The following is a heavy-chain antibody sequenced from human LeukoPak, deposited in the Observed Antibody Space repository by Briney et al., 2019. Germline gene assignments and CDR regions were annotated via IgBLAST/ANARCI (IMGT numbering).Heavy chain of an antibody. CDR2: IDPSDSYT. D-gene: IGHD3-22*01. Sequence: GESLRISCKGSGYSFTSYWISWVRQMPGKGLEWMGRIDPSDSYTNYSPSFQGHVTISADKSISTAYLQWSSLKASDTAMYYCARLDVVVVTPGRAAFDIWGQGTMVTVSS. CDR1: GYSFTSYW. V-gene: IGHV5-10-1*01. CDR3: ARLDVVVVTPGRAAFDI. J-gene: IGHJ3*02.